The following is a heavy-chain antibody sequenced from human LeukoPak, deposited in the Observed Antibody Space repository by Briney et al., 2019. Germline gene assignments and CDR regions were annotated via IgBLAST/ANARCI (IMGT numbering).Heavy chain of an antibody. CDR2: IWYDGSNK. D-gene: IGHD6-13*01. CDR3: AREQWAADDALDF. Sequence: GGSLRLSCVASGFTFSGYGMHWVRQAPGKGLEWVAVIWYDGSNKYYADSVKGRFTISRDNAKNTLYLQMNSLRVEDTAVYYCAREQWAADDALDFWGQGTMVTVSS. CDR1: GFTFSGYG. J-gene: IGHJ3*01. V-gene: IGHV3-33*01.